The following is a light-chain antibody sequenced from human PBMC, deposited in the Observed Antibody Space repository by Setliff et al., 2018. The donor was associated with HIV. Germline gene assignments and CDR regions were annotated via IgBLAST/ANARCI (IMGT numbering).Light chain of an antibody. Sequence: QSALTQPPSASGSPGQSVTISCTGTSSDVGRYNFVSWYQQHPGKAPKLMIYEVSKRPSGVPDRFSGSKSDNTASLTVSGLQAEDEADYYCSSCTTTSPCAFGTGTKVTVL. CDR1: SSDVGRYNF. CDR2: EVS. J-gene: IGLJ1*01. V-gene: IGLV2-8*01. CDR3: SSCTTTSPCA.